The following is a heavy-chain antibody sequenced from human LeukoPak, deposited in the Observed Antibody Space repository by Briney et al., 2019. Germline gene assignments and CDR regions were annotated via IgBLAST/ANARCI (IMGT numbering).Heavy chain of an antibody. D-gene: IGHD6-19*01. V-gene: IGHV4-4*02. Sequence: SETLSLTCAVSGGSISSSNWWSWVRQPPGKGLEWIGEIYHSGSTNYNPSLKSRVTISVDTSKNQFSLKLSSVTAADTAVYYCARTQEAGYSSGWYDSYYYYYMDVWGKGTTVTISS. CDR2: IYHSGST. J-gene: IGHJ6*03. CDR1: GGSISSSNW. CDR3: ARTQEAGYSSGWYDSYYYYYMDV.